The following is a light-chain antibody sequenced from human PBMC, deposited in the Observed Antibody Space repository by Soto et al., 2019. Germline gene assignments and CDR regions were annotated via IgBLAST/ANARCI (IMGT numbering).Light chain of an antibody. CDR1: QSVSSSY. J-gene: IGKJ4*01. CDR2: GAS. V-gene: IGKV3-20*01. CDR3: QQYVSSLLT. Sequence: EIVLTQSPGTLSLSPGERATLSCRASQSVSSSYLAWYQQKPGQAPRLLISGASSRATYIPDRFSGSGSGTDFTLPISRLEPEDFAVYYCQQYVSSLLTFGGGTKVEIK.